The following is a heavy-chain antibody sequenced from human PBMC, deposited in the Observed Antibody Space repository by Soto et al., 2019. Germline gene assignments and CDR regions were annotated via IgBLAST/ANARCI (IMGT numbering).Heavy chain of an antibody. CDR2: INTGNGNT. Sequence: QIRLVQSGAEVKKPGASVRVSCMTSGYIFTTSAMHWVRLAPGQRLEWLGWINTGNGNTQYSQNFQGRVTITRDTSAKTAYMELSSLRSEETAVYYCARDRATGFVSVVRRNWLDPWGQGTLVTVSS. V-gene: IGHV1-3*04. D-gene: IGHD2-15*01. J-gene: IGHJ5*02. CDR3: ARDRATGFVSVVRRNWLDP. CDR1: GYIFTTSA.